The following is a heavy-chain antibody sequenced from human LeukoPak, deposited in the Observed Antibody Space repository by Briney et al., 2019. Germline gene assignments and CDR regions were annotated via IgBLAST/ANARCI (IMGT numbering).Heavy chain of an antibody. CDR1: GYTFTSYY. CDR2: INPSGGST. J-gene: IGHJ4*02. Sequence: ASVKVSCKASGYTFTSYYMHWVRQAPGQGLEWMGIINPSGGSTSYAQKFQGRVTMTRDTSTSTVYMELSSLRSEDTAVYYCARSSYLMAGRYYFDYWGQGTLVTASS. CDR3: ARSSYLMAGRYYFDY. V-gene: IGHV1-46*01. D-gene: IGHD5-24*01.